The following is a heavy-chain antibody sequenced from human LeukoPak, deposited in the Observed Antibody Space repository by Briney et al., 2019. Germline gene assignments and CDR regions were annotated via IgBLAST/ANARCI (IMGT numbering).Heavy chain of an antibody. J-gene: IGHJ4*02. D-gene: IGHD1/OR15-1a*01. CDR3: ARVSPRYWNSVDY. Sequence: SETLSLTCTVSGGSISSYYWSWIRQPPGKGLEWIGYIYYSGSTNYNPSLKSRVTISVDTSKNQFSLKLSSVTAADTAVYYCARVSPRYWNSVDYWGQGTLVTVSS. CDR1: GGSISSYY. CDR2: IYYSGST. V-gene: IGHV4-59*01.